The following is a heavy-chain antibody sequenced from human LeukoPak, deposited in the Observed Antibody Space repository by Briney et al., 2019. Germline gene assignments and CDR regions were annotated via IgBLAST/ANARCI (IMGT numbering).Heavy chain of an antibody. Sequence: AETLSLTCAAYGGSFSGYYWSWIRQAPGKGLEWVGEINHSGSTNYAPSLKSRVTISVDTSKNQFSLKLSSVSAADTAVYYCAKARRITIIGVVIMSRKTANWCDPCGQGTLGTVSS. CDR1: GGSFSGYY. D-gene: IGHD3-3*01. J-gene: IGHJ5*02. CDR2: INHSGST. V-gene: IGHV4-34*01. CDR3: AKARRITIIGVVIMSRKTANWCDP.